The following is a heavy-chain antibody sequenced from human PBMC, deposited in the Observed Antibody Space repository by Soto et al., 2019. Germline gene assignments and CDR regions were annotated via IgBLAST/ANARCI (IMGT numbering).Heavy chain of an antibody. D-gene: IGHD2-2*01. Sequence: ASVKISCKASGYTFTCYYMHWVRQAPGQGLEWMGWINPNSGGTNYAQKFQGWVTMTRDTSISTAYMELSRLRSDDTAVYYCARALYCSSTSCYHDLEAFDIWGQGTMVTVSS. J-gene: IGHJ3*02. V-gene: IGHV1-2*04. CDR3: ARALYCSSTSCYHDLEAFDI. CDR1: GYTFTCYY. CDR2: INPNSGGT.